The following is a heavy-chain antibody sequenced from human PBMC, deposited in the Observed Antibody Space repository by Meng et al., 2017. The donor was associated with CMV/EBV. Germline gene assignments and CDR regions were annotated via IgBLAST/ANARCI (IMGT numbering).Heavy chain of an antibody. Sequence: LSCAASGFTFKSYGMNWVRQVPGKGLEWVSGISGRDDDTYYADSVKGRFTISRDNSNNTLYLQMNSLRVEDTAVYYCAKEVTMVRGTYWGQGTLVTVSS. CDR2: ISGRDDDT. CDR3: AKEVTMVRGTY. J-gene: IGHJ4*02. V-gene: IGHV3-23*01. CDR1: GFTFKSYG. D-gene: IGHD3-10*01.